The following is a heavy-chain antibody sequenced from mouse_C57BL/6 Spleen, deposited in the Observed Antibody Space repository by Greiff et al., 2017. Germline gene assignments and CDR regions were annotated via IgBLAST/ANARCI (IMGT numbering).Heavy chain of an antibody. CDR2: IYPGDGDT. J-gene: IGHJ3*01. Sequence: VQRVESGAELVKPGASVKISCKASGYAFSSYWMNWVKQRPGKGLEWIGQIYPGDGDTNYNGKFKGKATLTADKSSSTAYMQLSSLTSEDSAVYFCARDSLYYYGSSYGFAYWGQGTLVTVSA. CDR3: ARDSLYYYGSSYGFAY. V-gene: IGHV1-80*01. CDR1: GYAFSSYW. D-gene: IGHD1-1*01.